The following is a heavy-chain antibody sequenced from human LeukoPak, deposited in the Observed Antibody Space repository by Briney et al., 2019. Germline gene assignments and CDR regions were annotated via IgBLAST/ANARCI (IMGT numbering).Heavy chain of an antibody. CDR1: GFTFSSYA. Sequence: ERSLRLSCAASGFTFSSYAMHWVRQAPGKGLEWVAVISYDGGNKYYADSVKGRFTISRDNSKNTLYLQMNSLRAEDTAVYYCARDSPAGGNGYYYYGMDVWGQGTTVTVSS. J-gene: IGHJ6*02. CDR3: ARDSPAGGNGYYYYGMDV. D-gene: IGHD4-23*01. CDR2: ISYDGGNK. V-gene: IGHV3-30-3*01.